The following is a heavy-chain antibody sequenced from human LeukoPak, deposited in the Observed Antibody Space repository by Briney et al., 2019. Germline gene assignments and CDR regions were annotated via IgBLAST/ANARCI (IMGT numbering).Heavy chain of an antibody. J-gene: IGHJ3*02. CDR1: GFTFSSYG. Sequence: GGSLRLSCAASGFTFSSYGMHWVRQAPGKGLEWVAFIRYDGSNKYYADSVKGRFTISRDNSKNTLYLQMNSLRAEDTAVYYCAKDWRYCSSTSCYPDAFDIWGQGTMVTVSS. CDR3: AKDWRYCSSTSCYPDAFDI. D-gene: IGHD2-2*01. V-gene: IGHV3-30*02. CDR2: IRYDGSNK.